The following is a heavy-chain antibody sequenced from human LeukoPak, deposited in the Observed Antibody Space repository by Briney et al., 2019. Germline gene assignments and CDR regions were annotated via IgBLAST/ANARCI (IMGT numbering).Heavy chain of an antibody. D-gene: IGHD3-10*01. CDR2: INPSGGST. J-gene: IGHJ5*02. CDR3: ARDRPTYYYGSGSYYENPFDP. CDR1: GGTFSSYA. Sequence: ASVKVSCKASGGTFSSYAISWVRQAPGQGLEWMGIINPSGGSTSYAQKFQGRVTMTRDTSTSTVYMELSSLRSEDTAVYYCARDRPTYYYGSGSYYENPFDPWGQGTLVTVSS. V-gene: IGHV1-46*01.